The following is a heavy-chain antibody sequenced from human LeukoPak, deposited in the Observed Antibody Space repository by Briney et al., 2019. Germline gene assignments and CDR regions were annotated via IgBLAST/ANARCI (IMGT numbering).Heavy chain of an antibody. J-gene: IGHJ4*02. CDR3: ARVGRTIVATMAY. D-gene: IGHD5-12*01. CDR2: ISGYNENT. Sequence: GASVKVSCKASGYPFTSYGISWVRQAPGQGLEWMGWISGYNENTDYAQKFQGRVTMTTDTSTSTAYMELRNLRSDDTAVYYCARVGRTIVATMAYWGQGTLVTVSS. V-gene: IGHV1-18*01. CDR1: GYPFTSYG.